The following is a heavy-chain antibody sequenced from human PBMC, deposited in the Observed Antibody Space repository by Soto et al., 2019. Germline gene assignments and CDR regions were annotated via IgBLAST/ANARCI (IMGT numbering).Heavy chain of an antibody. CDR1: GFSFINYE. CDR2: ISGSGYTI. J-gene: IGHJ1*01. V-gene: IGHV3-48*03. D-gene: IGHD3-16*02. Sequence: PGGSLRLSCASSGFSFINYEMIWVRQAPGKGLEWVSYISGSGYTIHYADSVKGRFTISRDNAKNSLYLQMSSLRAEDTAIYYCARVSQSFIEYFQHWGQGTMVTVSS. CDR3: ARVSQSFIEYFQH.